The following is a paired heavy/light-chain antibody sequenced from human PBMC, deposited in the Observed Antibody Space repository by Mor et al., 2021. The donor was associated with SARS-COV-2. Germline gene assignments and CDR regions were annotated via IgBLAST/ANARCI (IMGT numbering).Light chain of an antibody. Sequence: DIQMTQSPSSLSASIGDRVTITCRTSQSISTYVNWYQHKPGKAPKLLIYAASSLQSGVPSRFSGSGSGTDFTLTISNLQPEDFATYYCQQSYNIPLTFGPGTKVDIK. CDR1: QSISTY. V-gene: IGKV1-39*01. CDR3: QQSYNIPLT. J-gene: IGKJ3*01. CDR2: AAS.
Heavy chain of an antibody. CDR3: ARDRSRNDRIFDY. V-gene: IGHV3-66*01. Sequence: EVQLVESGGGLVQPGGSLRLSCAASGFTVSSNYMTWVRQAPGKGLEWVSILYSGGSTYYADSVKGRFTISRDNSKNTLYLQMNSLRAEDTAVYYCARDRSRNDRIFDYWGQGTLVTVSS. J-gene: IGHJ4*02. CDR1: GFTVSSNY. CDR2: LYSGGST. D-gene: IGHD1-1*01.